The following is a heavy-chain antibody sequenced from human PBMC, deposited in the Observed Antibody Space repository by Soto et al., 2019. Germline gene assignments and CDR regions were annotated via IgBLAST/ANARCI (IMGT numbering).Heavy chain of an antibody. Sequence: GGSLILSCAASGFTFSSYSMSWVRQAPGKGLEWVSAISGSGGSTYYADSVKGRFTISRDNSKNTLYLQMNSLRAEDTAVYYCAKDAAYAPLRFLEWLSDTPLGWWGQGTLVTVSS. CDR1: GFTFSSYS. CDR3: AKDAAYAPLRFLEWLSDTPLGW. J-gene: IGHJ4*02. D-gene: IGHD3-3*01. V-gene: IGHV3-23*01. CDR2: ISGSGGST.